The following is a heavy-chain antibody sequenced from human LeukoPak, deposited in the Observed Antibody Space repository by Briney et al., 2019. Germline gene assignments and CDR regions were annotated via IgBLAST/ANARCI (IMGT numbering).Heavy chain of an antibody. Sequence: SVKVSCKASGGTFSSYAISWVRQAPGQGLEWMGRIIPILGIANYAQKFQGRVTITADKSTSTAYMELSSLRSEDTAVYYCSSSGSYYNSFDYWGQGTLVTVSS. CDR2: IIPILGIA. V-gene: IGHV1-69*04. CDR3: SSSGSYYNSFDY. CDR1: GGTFSSYA. D-gene: IGHD3-10*01. J-gene: IGHJ4*02.